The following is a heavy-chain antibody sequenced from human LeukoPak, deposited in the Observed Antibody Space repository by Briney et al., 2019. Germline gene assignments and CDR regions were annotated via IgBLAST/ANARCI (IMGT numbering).Heavy chain of an antibody. CDR3: ARVKEVGGISILRRRVYFDY. V-gene: IGHV4-38-2*01. CDR1: GFTFSSYE. CDR2: IYYAGST. D-gene: IGHD3-10*01. J-gene: IGHJ4*02. Sequence: PGGSLRLSCAASGFTFSSYEMNWVRQAPGKGLEWIGSIYYAGSTYYNPSLKSRVTLSVDTSTNHFSLNIKSVTAADTAVYYCARVKEVGGISILRRRVYFDYWGQGTLVTVSS.